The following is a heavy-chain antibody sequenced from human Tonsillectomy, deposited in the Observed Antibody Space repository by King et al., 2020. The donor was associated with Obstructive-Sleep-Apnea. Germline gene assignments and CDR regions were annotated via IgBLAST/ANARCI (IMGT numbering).Heavy chain of an antibody. D-gene: IGHD1-26*01. CDR1: GFTFTLWG. CDR2: ISFDEDDQ. CDR3: ARDNSGSIDF. J-gene: IGHJ4*02. V-gene: IGHV3-30*04. Sequence: VQLVESGGGVVQPGRSLRLSCAASGFTFTLWGLPWVLQLPGTGLAWVAGISFDEDDQYYLDSVKGRFTISRDNSQNTLYLRMDSLRPDDTAIYYCARDNSGSIDFWGQGTLGT.